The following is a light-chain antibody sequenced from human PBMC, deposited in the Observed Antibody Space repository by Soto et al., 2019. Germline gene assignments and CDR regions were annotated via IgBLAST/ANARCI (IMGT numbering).Light chain of an antibody. CDR3: QQYGGSPIT. CDR1: QSVRSN. CDR2: DAS. Sequence: EVVLTQSPATLSVSPGEGVTLSCRASQSVRSNLDWYQQKPGQAPRLLIYDASSRATGIPARFSGSGSGTDFTLTISRLEPEDFAVYYCQQYGGSPITFGLGTRLEIK. J-gene: IGKJ5*01. V-gene: IGKV3-20*01.